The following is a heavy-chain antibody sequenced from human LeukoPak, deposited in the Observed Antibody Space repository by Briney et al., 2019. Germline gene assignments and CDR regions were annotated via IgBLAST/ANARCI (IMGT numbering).Heavy chain of an antibody. CDR3: ARLRGPCSGGSCYHFDY. D-gene: IGHD2-15*01. CDR2: IYYSGST. J-gene: IGHJ4*02. V-gene: IGHV4-59*08. CDR1: GGSISSYY. Sequence: SETLSLTCTVSGGSISSYYWSWIRQPPGKGLEWIGYIYYSGSTNYNPSLKSRVTISVDTSKSQFSLKLSSVTAADTAVYYCARLRGPCSGGSCYHFDYWGQGTLVTVSS.